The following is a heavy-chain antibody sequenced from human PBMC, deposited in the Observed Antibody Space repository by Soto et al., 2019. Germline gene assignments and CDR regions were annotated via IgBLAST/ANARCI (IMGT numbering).Heavy chain of an antibody. CDR3: ARTYYYDSSGYYGDDAFDI. V-gene: IGHV3-30-3*01. CDR1: GFTFSSYA. Sequence: LRLSCAASGFTFSSYAMHWVRQAPGKGLEWVAVISYDGSNKYYADSVKGRFTISRDNSKNTLYLQMNSLRAEDTAVYYCARTYYYDSSGYYGDDAFDIWGQGTMVTVSS. CDR2: ISYDGSNK. D-gene: IGHD3-22*01. J-gene: IGHJ3*02.